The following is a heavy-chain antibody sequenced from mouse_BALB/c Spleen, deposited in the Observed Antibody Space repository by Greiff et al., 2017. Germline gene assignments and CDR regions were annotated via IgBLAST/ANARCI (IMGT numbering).Heavy chain of an antibody. J-gene: IGHJ2*01. D-gene: IGHD1-1*01. V-gene: IGHV5-6-5*01. CDR1: GFTFSSYA. CDR2: ISSGGST. Sequence: EVKLVESGGGLVKPGGSLKLSCAASGFTFSSYAMSWVRQTPEKRLEWVASISSGGSTYYPDSVKGRFTISRDNARNILYLQMSSLRSEDTAMYYCAREVLRSFDYWGQGTTLTVSS. CDR3: AREVLRSFDY.